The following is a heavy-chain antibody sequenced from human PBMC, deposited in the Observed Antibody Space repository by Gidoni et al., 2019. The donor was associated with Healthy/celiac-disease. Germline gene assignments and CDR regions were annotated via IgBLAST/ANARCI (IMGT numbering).Heavy chain of an antibody. Sequence: QLQLQESGPGLVKPSETLSLTCTVSGGSISSSSYYWGWIRQPPGKGLEWIGSIYYSGSTYYNPSLKSRVTISVDTSKNQFSLKLSSVTAADTAVYYCASPPAAADWFDPWGQGTLVTVSS. CDR2: IYYSGST. V-gene: IGHV4-39*01. CDR3: ASPPAAADWFDP. J-gene: IGHJ5*02. CDR1: GGSISSSSYY. D-gene: IGHD6-13*01.